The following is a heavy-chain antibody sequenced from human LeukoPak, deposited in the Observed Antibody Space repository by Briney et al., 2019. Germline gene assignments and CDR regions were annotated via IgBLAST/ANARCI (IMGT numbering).Heavy chain of an antibody. Sequence: SQTLSLTCTVSGGSISSGGYYWSWIRQHPGKGLEWIGYIYNSGSTNYSPSLKSRVTISIDTSKNQFSLKLNSVTAADTAVYYCAAESERWLLRSWGQGTLVTVSS. D-gene: IGHD6-19*01. J-gene: IGHJ4*02. V-gene: IGHV4-61*08. CDR1: GGSISSGGYY. CDR3: AAESERWLLRS. CDR2: IYNSGST.